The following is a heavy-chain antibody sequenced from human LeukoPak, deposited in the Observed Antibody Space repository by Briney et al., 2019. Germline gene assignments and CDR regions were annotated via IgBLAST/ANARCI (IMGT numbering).Heavy chain of an antibody. V-gene: IGHV4-34*01. CDR2: IYHSGST. D-gene: IGHD6-6*01. J-gene: IGHJ6*03. CDR1: GGSFSGYY. CDR3: ARDFSSSSTVYYYYMDV. Sequence: SETLSLTCAVYGGSFSGYYWGWIRQPPGKGLEWIGSIYHSGSTNYNPSLKSRVTISVDTSKNQFSLKLSSVTAADTAIYYCARDFSSSSTVYYYYMDVWGKGTTVTVSS.